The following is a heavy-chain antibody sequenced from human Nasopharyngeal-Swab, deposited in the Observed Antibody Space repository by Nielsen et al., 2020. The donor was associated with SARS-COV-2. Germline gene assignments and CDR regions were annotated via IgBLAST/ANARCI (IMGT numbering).Heavy chain of an antibody. Sequence: SETLSLTCTVSGGSITSTSHYWGWIRQPPGKGLEWIGCVSYRGSTYHNPSLKSRVTVSVDTSKNQFSLKLTSLTAADTAVYYCAGDGAYSDYDWTYWGQGTLVTVSS. V-gene: IGHV4-39*07. J-gene: IGHJ4*02. CDR1: GGSITSTSHY. D-gene: IGHD5-12*01. CDR2: VSYRGST. CDR3: AGDGAYSDYDWTY.